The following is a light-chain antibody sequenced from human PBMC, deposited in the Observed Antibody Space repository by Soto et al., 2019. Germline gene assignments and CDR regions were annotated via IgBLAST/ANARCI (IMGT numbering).Light chain of an antibody. CDR3: AAWDDSLSYV. CDR1: SSNIGSNT. V-gene: IGLV1-44*01. J-gene: IGLJ1*01. CDR2: SNN. Sequence: QSVLTQPPSASGTPGQRVTISCSGSSSNIGSNTVTWYQQLPGTATKLLIYSNNQRPSGVPDRFSGSKSGTSASLAISGLQSEDEADYYCAAWDDSLSYVFGTATKLTVL.